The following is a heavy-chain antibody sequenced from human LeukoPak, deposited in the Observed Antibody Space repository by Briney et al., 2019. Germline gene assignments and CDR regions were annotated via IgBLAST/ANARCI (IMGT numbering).Heavy chain of an antibody. Sequence: GGSLRLSCAASGFTFNSYSMNWVRQAPGKGLEWVSYISSSGSSIYYADSVKGRFTISGDNAENSLNLQMNSLRAEDTAVYYCARGDNWNSYYYYYMDVWGKGTTVTVFS. CDR3: ARGDNWNSYYYYYMDV. CDR1: GFTFNSYS. CDR2: ISSSGSSI. D-gene: IGHD1-7*01. J-gene: IGHJ6*03. V-gene: IGHV3-48*04.